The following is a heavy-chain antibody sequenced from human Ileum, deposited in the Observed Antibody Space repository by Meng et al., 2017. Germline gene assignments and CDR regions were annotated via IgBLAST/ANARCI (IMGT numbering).Heavy chain of an antibody. Sequence: QLQFHAYGHGLGHPSVPRSPPFSVASVSISSSIHYVGWFRQSPGKGLEWIGCMYYNTNSYYNPSFKSRAAVSIDTSKNQISLRLTSVTAADTAVYYFATYLAAAGLFFDYWGQGVLVTVSS. V-gene: IGHV4-39*07. CDR2: MYYNTNS. CDR1: SVSISSSIHY. CDR3: ATYLAAAGLFFDY. J-gene: IGHJ4*02. D-gene: IGHD6-13*01.